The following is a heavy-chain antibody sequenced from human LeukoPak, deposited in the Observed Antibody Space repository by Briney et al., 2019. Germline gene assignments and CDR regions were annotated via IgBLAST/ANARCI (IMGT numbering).Heavy chain of an antibody. D-gene: IGHD2-2*01. J-gene: IGHJ4*02. Sequence: GGSLRLSCAASGFTVCSNYMSWVRQAPGKGLEWVSVIYSGGSTYYADSVKGRFTISRDNSKNTLYLQMNSLRAEDTAVYYCARVVVPATYFDYWGQGTLVTVSS. CDR1: GFTVCSNY. CDR2: IYSGGST. V-gene: IGHV3-66*02. CDR3: ARVVVPATYFDY.